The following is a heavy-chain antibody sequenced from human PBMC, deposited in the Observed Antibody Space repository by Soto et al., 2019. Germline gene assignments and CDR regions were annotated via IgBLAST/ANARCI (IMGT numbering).Heavy chain of an antibody. D-gene: IGHD6-19*01. CDR3: AKVAGGQWLVKDHYYYYYGMHV. V-gene: IGHV3-23*01. J-gene: IGHJ6*02. Sequence: PGGSLRLSCAASGFTFSSYAMSWVRQAPGKGLEWVSAISGSGGSTYYADSVKGRFTISRDNSKNTLYLQMNSLRAEDTAVYYCAKVAGGQWLVKDHYYYYYGMHVSGPGTPLTVYS. CDR1: GFTFSSYA. CDR2: ISGSGGST.